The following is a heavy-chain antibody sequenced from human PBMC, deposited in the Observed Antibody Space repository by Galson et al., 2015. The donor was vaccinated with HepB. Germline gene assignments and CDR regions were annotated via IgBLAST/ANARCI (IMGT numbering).Heavy chain of an antibody. D-gene: IGHD3-10*01. V-gene: IGHV1-69*04. CDR1: GGTFSSYA. CDR3: ARGANYYGSGSLAY. Sequence: SVKVSCKASGGTFSSYAISWVRQAPGQGLEWMGRIIPILGIANYAQKFQGRVTITADKSTSTAYMELSSLRSEDTAVYYCARGANYYGSGSLAYWGQGTLVTVSS. J-gene: IGHJ4*02. CDR2: IIPILGIA.